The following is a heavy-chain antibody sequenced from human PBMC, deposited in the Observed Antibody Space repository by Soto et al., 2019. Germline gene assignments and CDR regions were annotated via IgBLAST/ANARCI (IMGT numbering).Heavy chain of an antibody. V-gene: IGHV3-53*02. CDR2: IYSDDTT. J-gene: IGHJ6*02. Sequence: EVQLVETGGGVIQPGGSLRLSCAASGFTVSSSYMNWVRQAPGKGLEWVSLIYSDDTTYYADSVKGRFTISRDNSKITLYLQMNSLRAEDTSVYFCARDRHYYYVMDVWGQGTTVTVSS. CDR3: ARDRHYYYVMDV. CDR1: GFTVSSSY.